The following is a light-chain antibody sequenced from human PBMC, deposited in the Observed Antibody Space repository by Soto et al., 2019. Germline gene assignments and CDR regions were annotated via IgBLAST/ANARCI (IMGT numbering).Light chain of an antibody. CDR1: QGISSW. Sequence: IQMTQSPSSVSASVGDRFTITCLASQGISSWLAWYQQKPEKAPNLLIYAASSLQSGVPSRFSGSGSGADFTLTISSLQPEEFATYCCQQSYSPRGTFGQGTKVDIK. CDR3: QQSYSPRGT. J-gene: IGKJ1*01. CDR2: AAS. V-gene: IGKV1-12*01.